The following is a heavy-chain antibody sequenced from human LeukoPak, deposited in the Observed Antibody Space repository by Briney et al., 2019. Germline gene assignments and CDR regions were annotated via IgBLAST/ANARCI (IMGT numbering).Heavy chain of an antibody. Sequence: GSLRLSCAASGFTFSSYAMHWVRQAPGKGLEWVAVISYDGSNKYYADPVKGRFTISRDNSKNTLYLQMNSLRAEDTAVYYCAREGSSGWDYWGQGTLVTVSS. CDR3: AREGSSGWDY. D-gene: IGHD6-19*01. V-gene: IGHV3-30-3*01. CDR2: ISYDGSNK. J-gene: IGHJ4*02. CDR1: GFTFSSYA.